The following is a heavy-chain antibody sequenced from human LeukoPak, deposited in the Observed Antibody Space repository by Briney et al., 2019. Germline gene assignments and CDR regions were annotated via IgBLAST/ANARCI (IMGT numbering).Heavy chain of an antibody. Sequence: GRSLRRSGAASGFTFSSYGMHWVRQAPGKGLEWVAVIWYDGSNKYYADSVKGRFTISRDNSKNALYLQMNSLSAEDTAVYYCAVGYYYYYYYYMDVWGKGTTVTVSS. V-gene: IGHV3-33*01. D-gene: IGHD1-26*01. J-gene: IGHJ6*03. CDR2: IWYDGSNK. CDR3: AVGYYYYYYYYMDV. CDR1: GFTFSSYG.